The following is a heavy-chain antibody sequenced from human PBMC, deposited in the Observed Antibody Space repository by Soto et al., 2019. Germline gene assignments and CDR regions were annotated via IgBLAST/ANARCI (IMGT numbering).Heavy chain of an antibody. CDR2: ISSTSVYM. CDR1: GFTFSTYN. V-gene: IGHV3-21*01. CDR3: ARGWLRDPWMY. J-gene: IGHJ4*02. Sequence: EVQLVESGGGLVKPGGSLRLSCAASGFTFSTYNMNWVRQAPGKGLEWVASISSTSVYMYYANSLKGRFTISRANAKSSLYLPVNSLRAEDTAVYYCARGWLRDPWMYWGQGTLVTVSS. D-gene: IGHD5-12*01.